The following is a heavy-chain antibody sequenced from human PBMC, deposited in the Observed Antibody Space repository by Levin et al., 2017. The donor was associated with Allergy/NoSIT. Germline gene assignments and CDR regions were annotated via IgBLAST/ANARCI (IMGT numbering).Heavy chain of an antibody. CDR3: ARLGGYSYAIDY. J-gene: IGHJ4*02. CDR1: GSSISSGYY. V-gene: IGHV4-38-2*01. CDR2: IYHSGST. D-gene: IGHD5-18*01. Sequence: NPSETLSLTCAVSGSSISSGYYWGWIRQPPGKGLEWIGSIYHSGSTYYNPSLKSRVTISVDTSKNQFSLKLSSVTAADTAVYYCARLGGYSYAIDYWGQGTLVTVSS.